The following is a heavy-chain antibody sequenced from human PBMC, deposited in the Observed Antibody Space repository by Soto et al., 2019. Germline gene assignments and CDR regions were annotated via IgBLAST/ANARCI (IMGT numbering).Heavy chain of an antibody. CDR1: VFSIIISNL. CDR2: IYHSGST. V-gene: IGHV4-4*02. D-gene: IGHD6-13*01. J-gene: IGHJ4*02. CDR3: AKGGSSWYEVLDY. Sequence: SATXSLTCSVSVFSIIISNLFSCVRQPPGKGLEWIGEIYHSGSTNYNPSLKSRVTISVDKSKNQFSLKLSSVTAADTAVYYCAKGGSSWYEVLDYWGQGTLVTVSS.